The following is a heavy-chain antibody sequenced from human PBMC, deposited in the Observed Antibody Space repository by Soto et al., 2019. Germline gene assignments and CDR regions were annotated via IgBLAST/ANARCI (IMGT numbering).Heavy chain of an antibody. J-gene: IGHJ3*01. CDR2: ISSGSVHI. CDR1: GFTFNSYS. Sequence: PGGSLRLSCAASGFTFNSYSVNWVRQAPGKGLEWVASISSGSVHIDFADSVKGRFTISRDDVTNSVSLQMDSLRVEGTGIYYCARYDAFKAFDLWGQGTMVTVSS. V-gene: IGHV3-21*01. CDR3: ARYDAFKAFDL. D-gene: IGHD1-1*01.